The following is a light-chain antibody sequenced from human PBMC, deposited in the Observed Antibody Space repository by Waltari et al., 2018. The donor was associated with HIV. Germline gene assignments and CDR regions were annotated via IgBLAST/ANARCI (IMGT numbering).Light chain of an antibody. V-gene: IGLV2-14*01. J-gene: IGLJ1*01. Sequence: QSGLTQPASVSGSPGQPLTISCTGTTSDVGGYNYVSWYQQHPGKAPKLIIYEVSNRPSGVSNRFSGSKSGNTASLTISGLQPEDETDYYCSSFSSSSTPYV. CDR2: EVS. CDR3: SSFSSSSTPYV. CDR1: TSDVGGYNY.